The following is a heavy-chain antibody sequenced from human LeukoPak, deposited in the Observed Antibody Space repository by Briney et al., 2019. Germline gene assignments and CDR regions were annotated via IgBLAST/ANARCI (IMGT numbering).Heavy chain of an antibody. CDR3: ARVGRGQFDY. CDR1: GGSISSGSYY. J-gene: IGHJ4*02. Sequence: SETLSLTCTVSGGSISSGSYYWSWIRQPAGKGLEWIGRIYTSGSTNYNPSLKSRVTISVDTSKNQFSLKLSSVTAADTAVYYCARVGRGQFDYWGQGTLVTVSS. CDR2: IYTSGST. V-gene: IGHV4-61*02.